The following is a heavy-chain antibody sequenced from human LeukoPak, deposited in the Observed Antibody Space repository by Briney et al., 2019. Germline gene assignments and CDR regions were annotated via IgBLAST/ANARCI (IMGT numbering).Heavy chain of an antibody. CDR2: ISGRAGAGNT. CDR1: GFTFSSYS. D-gene: IGHD2-2*02. CDR3: ARDQAGYCSSTSCYISFYYYYYMDV. V-gene: IGHV3-21*01. Sequence: GGSLRLSCAASGFTFSSYSMNWVRQAPGKGLEWVSGISGRAGAGNTYYADSVKGRFTISRDNAKNSLYLQMNSLRAEDTAVYYCARDQAGYCSSTSCYISFYYYYYMDVWGKGTTVTVSS. J-gene: IGHJ6*03.